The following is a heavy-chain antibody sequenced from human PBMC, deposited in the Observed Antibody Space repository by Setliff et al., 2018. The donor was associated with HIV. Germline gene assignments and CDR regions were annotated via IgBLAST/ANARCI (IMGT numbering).Heavy chain of an antibody. D-gene: IGHD6-6*01. CDR1: GFTLSTYW. CDR2: IKDDGGEK. CDR3: ARGHYSSSAG. V-gene: IGHV3-7*03. J-gene: IGHJ4*02. Sequence: GGSLRLSCAASGFTLSTYWVNWIRQAPGKGLEWVANIKDDGGEKNYVDSVKGRFTISRDNTKNSVFLQMNNLRVEDTAVYYCARGHYSSSAGWGQGTLVTVSS.